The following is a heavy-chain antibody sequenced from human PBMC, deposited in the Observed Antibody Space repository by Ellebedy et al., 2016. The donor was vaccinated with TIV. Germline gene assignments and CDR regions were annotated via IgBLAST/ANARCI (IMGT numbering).Heavy chain of an antibody. CDR1: GGSISSYY. J-gene: IGHJ5*02. CDR3: ARVPQLYNWFDP. V-gene: IGHV4-59*01. Sequence: MPSETLSLTCTVSGGSISSYYWSWIRQPPGKGLEWIGYIYYSGRTNYNPSLKSRVTISVDTSKNQFSLKLSSVTAADTAVYYCARVPQLYNWFDPWGQGTLVTVSS. CDR2: IYYSGRT.